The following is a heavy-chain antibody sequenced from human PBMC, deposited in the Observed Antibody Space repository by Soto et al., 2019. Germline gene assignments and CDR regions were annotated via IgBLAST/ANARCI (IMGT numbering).Heavy chain of an antibody. CDR1: GFTFSSYW. CDR2: IKQDGSEK. D-gene: IGHD6-6*01. Sequence: GGSLRLSCAASGFTFSSYWMSWVRQAPGKGLEWVANIKQDGSEKYYVDSVKGRFTISRDNAKNSLYLQMNSLRAEDTAVYYCARGGRIAARPSDYWGQGTLVTVSS. J-gene: IGHJ4*02. CDR3: ARGGRIAARPSDY. V-gene: IGHV3-7*01.